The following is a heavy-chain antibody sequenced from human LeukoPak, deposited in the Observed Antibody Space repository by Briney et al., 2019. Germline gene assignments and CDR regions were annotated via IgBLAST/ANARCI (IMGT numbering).Heavy chain of an antibody. CDR2: INPNSGGT. Sequence: GASVNVSCKPSGYTFTGYYMHWVRQAPGQGLEWMGWINPNSGGTNYAQKFQGRVTMTRDTSIITAYMELSRLRSDDTAVYYCARYCSSTSCHSWGAFDIWGQGTMVTVSS. D-gene: IGHD2-2*01. J-gene: IGHJ3*02. V-gene: IGHV1-2*02. CDR3: ARYCSSTSCHSWGAFDI. CDR1: GYTFTGYY.